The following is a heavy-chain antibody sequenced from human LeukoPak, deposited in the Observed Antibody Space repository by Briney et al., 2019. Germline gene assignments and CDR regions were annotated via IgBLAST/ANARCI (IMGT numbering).Heavy chain of an antibody. Sequence: ASVKVSCKASGYTFTSYDINWVRQATGQGLEWMGWMNPNSGNTGYAQKFQGRVTMTRNTSISTAYMGLSSLRSEDTAVYYCARGGYSSGCYVPWGNYYYYYMDVWGKGTTVTISS. J-gene: IGHJ6*03. CDR3: ARGGYSSGCYVPWGNYYYYYMDV. CDR2: MNPNSGNT. D-gene: IGHD6-19*01. V-gene: IGHV1-8*01. CDR1: GYTFTSYD.